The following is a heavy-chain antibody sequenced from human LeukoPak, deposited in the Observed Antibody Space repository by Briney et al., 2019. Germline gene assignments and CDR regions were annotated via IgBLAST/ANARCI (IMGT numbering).Heavy chain of an antibody. J-gene: IGHJ1*01. Sequence: GGSLRLSCAASGFTFSSYAMHWVRQAPGKGLEWVAVISYDGSNKYYADSVKGRFTISRDNSKNTLYLQMNSLRAEDTAVYYCAKTRAALEYFQHWGQGTLVTVSS. CDR1: GFTFSSYA. D-gene: IGHD2-15*01. CDR3: AKTRAALEYFQH. CDR2: ISYDGSNK. V-gene: IGHV3-30-3*01.